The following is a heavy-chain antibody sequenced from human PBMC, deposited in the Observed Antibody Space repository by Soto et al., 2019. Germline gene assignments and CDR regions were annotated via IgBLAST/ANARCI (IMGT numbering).Heavy chain of an antibody. CDR3: ARVAFGVVVNKWFDP. V-gene: IGHV3-48*03. CDR1: GFTFRKYE. CDR2: INKNSSII. D-gene: IGHD3-3*01. Sequence: GGSLRLSCAASGFTFRKYEMTWVRQAPGKGLEWISYINKNSSIIYYAASVRGRFTISRDNADNSLFLQMSSLRAEDTAIYYCARVAFGVVVNKWFDPWGQGTLVTVSS. J-gene: IGHJ5*02.